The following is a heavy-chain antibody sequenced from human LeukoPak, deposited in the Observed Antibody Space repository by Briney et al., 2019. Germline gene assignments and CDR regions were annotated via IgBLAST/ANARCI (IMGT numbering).Heavy chain of an antibody. CDR1: GFTFSSYA. J-gene: IGHJ4*02. CDR3: TGRNFDY. Sequence: GGSLRLSCAASGFTFSSYAMHWVRQAPGKGLEWVGRIKTKIDGGTTDYGAPVKGRFTISRDDSKNTLYLQMNSLKTEDTAVYYCTGRNFDYWGQGTLVTVSS. CDR2: IKTKIDGGTT. V-gene: IGHV3-15*01.